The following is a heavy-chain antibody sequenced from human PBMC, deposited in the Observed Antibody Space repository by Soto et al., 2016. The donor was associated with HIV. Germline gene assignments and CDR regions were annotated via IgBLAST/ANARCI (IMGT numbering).Heavy chain of an antibody. J-gene: IGHJ3*02. CDR1: GFTFSNYA. CDR3: ARGGEYQLLFAIDI. CDR2: ISYDGTNT. V-gene: IGHV3-30*04. Sequence: VQLMESGGGVVQPGRSLGLSCAASGFTFSNYAINWVCQAPGKGLEWVAVISYDGTNTDYADSVKGRFTISRDNSKNTLYLQMNNLRPEDTAVYYCARGGEYQLLFAIDIWGQGTTVTVSS. D-gene: IGHD2-2*01.